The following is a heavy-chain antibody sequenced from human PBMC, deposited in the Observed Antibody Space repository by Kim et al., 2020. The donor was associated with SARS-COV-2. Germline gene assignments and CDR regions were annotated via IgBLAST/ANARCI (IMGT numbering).Heavy chain of an antibody. CDR2: ISYTGRT. CDR3: ARSERWELSPFHL. CDR1: GGSIIPYY. Sequence: SETLSLTCTVSGGSIIPYYWSWIRQPPGKGLDWIGFISYTGRTNYNPSLKSRVTMSVDTSKNQFSLRLSSVTAADTAVYYCARSERWELSPFHLWGQGTHVTVSS. D-gene: IGHD1-26*01. V-gene: IGHV4-59*01. J-gene: IGHJ4*02.